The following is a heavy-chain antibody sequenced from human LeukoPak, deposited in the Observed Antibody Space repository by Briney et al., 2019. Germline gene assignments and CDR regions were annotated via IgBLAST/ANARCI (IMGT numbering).Heavy chain of an antibody. CDR2: ISYDGSNK. D-gene: IGHD1-26*01. CDR3: AKAESSIYSGSLGC. J-gene: IGHJ4*02. Sequence: PGGSLRLSCAASGFTFSSYGMHWVRQAPGKGLEWVAVISYDGSNKYYADSVKGRFTISRDNSKNTLYLQMNSLRAEDTAVYYCAKAESSIYSGSLGCWGQGTLVTVSS. V-gene: IGHV3-30*18. CDR1: GFTFSSYG.